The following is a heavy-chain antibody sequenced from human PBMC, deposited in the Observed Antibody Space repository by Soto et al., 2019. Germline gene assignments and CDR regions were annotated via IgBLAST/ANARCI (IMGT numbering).Heavy chain of an antibody. CDR2: ISSSSSYT. CDR1: GFTFSDYY. D-gene: IGHD3-16*01. Sequence: QVQLVESGGGLVKPGGSLRLSCAASGFTFSDYYMSWIRQAPGKGLEWVSYISSSSSYTNYADSVKGRFTISRDNAKKSVYMQMNGLSAEDTAVYYCAREAGGRGFDYWGQGAMVTVSS. CDR3: AREAGGRGFDY. V-gene: IGHV3-11*05. J-gene: IGHJ4*02.